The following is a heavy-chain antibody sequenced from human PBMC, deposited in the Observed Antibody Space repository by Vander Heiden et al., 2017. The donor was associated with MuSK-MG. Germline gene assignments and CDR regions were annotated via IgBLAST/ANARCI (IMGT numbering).Heavy chain of an antibody. Sequence: EVQLVESGGGLVRPGGSLRLSCAASGFTFSSYSMNWVRQAPGKGLEWVSYISSSSSTIYYADSVKGRFTISRDNAKNSLYLQMNSLRAEDTAVYYCARDLVYYYDSSGFDYWGQGTLVTVSS. CDR2: ISSSSSTI. CDR1: GFTFSSYS. D-gene: IGHD3-22*01. CDR3: ARDLVYYYDSSGFDY. J-gene: IGHJ4*02. V-gene: IGHV3-48*04.